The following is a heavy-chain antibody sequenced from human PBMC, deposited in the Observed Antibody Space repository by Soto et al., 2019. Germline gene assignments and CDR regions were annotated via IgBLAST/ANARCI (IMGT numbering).Heavy chain of an antibody. D-gene: IGHD1-26*01. CDR1: GFTFSSYA. CDR3: AKRSVSGSYSPFDY. V-gene: IGHV3-23*01. J-gene: IGHJ4*02. Sequence: HPGGSLRLSCAASGFTFSSYALSWVRQAAGKGLEWISAINGNGDDTYHADSVKGRFTISRDNSKNTLYLQMNSLRAEDTAIYYCAKRSVSGSYSPFDYWGQGTLVTVS. CDR2: INGNGDDT.